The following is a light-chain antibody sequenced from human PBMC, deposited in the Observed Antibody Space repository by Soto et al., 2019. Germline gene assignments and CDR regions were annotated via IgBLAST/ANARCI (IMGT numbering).Light chain of an antibody. CDR3: QQYYSTPYT. Sequence: DIVMTQSPDSLAVSLGERATINCKSSQSVLYSSNNKNYLAWYQQKPGQPPNLLIYWASTRESGVPDRFSGSGSGTDFTLTISRLQAEDVAVYYCQQYYSTPYTFGRGTKLEIK. J-gene: IGKJ2*01. CDR2: WAS. CDR1: QSVLYSSNNKNY. V-gene: IGKV4-1*01.